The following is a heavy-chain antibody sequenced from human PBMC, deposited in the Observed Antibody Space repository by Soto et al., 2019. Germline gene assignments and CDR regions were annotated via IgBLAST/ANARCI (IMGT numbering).Heavy chain of an antibody. J-gene: IGHJ4*02. CDR1: GFTFSGYG. Sequence: GGSLRISCAAFGFTFSGYGMSWVRQAPGKGLEWVSAISGSGGSTYYADSLTGGFTISRDNSKNTLYLQMNRLRAEETAVYYCAKFVFEYSSSSFFDYWGQGTLVTVSS. CDR3: AKFVFEYSSSSFFDY. CDR2: ISGSGGST. D-gene: IGHD6-6*01. V-gene: IGHV3-23*01.